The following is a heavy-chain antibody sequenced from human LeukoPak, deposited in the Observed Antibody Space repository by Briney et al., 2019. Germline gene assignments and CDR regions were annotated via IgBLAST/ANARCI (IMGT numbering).Heavy chain of an antibody. CDR1: GYTFSNYG. CDR3: ARTGWLQSDPFDS. CDR2: ISAYNGNT. V-gene: IGHV1-18*01. D-gene: IGHD5-24*01. J-gene: IGHJ4*02. Sequence: ASVKVSCKASGYTFSNYGFGWVRQAPGQGLEWMGWISAYNGNTNYAQKLQGRVTMTTDTSTTTAYMELRSLIPADTAVYYCARTGWLQSDPFDSWGQGTLVTVSS.